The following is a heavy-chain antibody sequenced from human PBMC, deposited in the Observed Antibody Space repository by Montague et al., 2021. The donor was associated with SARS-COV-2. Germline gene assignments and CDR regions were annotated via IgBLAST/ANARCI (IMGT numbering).Heavy chain of an antibody. Sequence: SETLSLTCTVSDGCVISTYPHWHWVRQSPGRGLEWIGGYLFHIDTADYNASLRSRVTISVDTSKNQFSLKLTSVTAADTAVYYCTRGIDSYKTGYWGQGIQVTVSS. CDR3: TRGIDSYKTGY. CDR2: LFHIDTA. J-gene: IGHJ4*02. V-gene: IGHV4-61*01. D-gene: IGHD6-13*01. CDR1: DGCVISTYPH.